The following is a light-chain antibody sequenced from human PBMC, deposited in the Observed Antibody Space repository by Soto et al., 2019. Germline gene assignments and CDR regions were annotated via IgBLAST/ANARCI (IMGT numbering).Light chain of an antibody. CDR2: ATS. CDR1: QSVSSSY. CDR3: QQYGNSPVFT. Sequence: ESVLTQSPGTLSLSPGEIATLSCRASQSVSSSYLAWYQQKPGQAPRLLLYATSNRATGIPDRFSGSGSGADLTVTLNRREPEDCSVYDCQQYGNSPVFTFGPGTKVYIQ. V-gene: IGKV3-20*01. J-gene: IGKJ3*01.